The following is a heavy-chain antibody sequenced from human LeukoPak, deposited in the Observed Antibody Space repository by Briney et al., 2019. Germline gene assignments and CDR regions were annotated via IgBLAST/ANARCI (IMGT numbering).Heavy chain of an antibody. J-gene: IGHJ4*02. CDR3: ARGRTAQD. CDR1: GGSISSGSYY. D-gene: IGHD1-14*01. CDR2: IYTSGST. V-gene: IGHV4-61*02. Sequence: SETLSLTCTVSGGSISSGSYYWSWIRQPAGKGLEWIGRIYTSGSTNYNPSLKSRVTISVDTSKNQFSLKLSSVTAADTAVYYCARGRTAQDWGQGTLVTVSS.